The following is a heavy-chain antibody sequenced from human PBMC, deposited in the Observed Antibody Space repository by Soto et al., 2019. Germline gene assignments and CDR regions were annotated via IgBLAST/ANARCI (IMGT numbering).Heavy chain of an antibody. CDR3: ARHGMDYYDSSGYYYSPYYFDY. CDR2: IYYSGST. CDR1: GGSISSYY. J-gene: IGHJ4*02. V-gene: IGHV4-59*08. Sequence: SETLSLTCTVSGGSISSYYWSWIRQPPGKGLEWIGCIYYSGSTNYNPSLKSRVTISVDTSKNQFSLKLSSVTAADTAVYYCARHGMDYYDSSGYYYSPYYFDYWGQGTLVTSPQ. D-gene: IGHD3-22*01.